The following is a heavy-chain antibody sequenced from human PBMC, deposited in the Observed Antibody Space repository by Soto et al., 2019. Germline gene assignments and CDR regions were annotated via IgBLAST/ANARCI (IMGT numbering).Heavy chain of an antibody. CDR3: ARESSSTVTTGGGGSAKDY. D-gene: IGHD4-17*01. Sequence: QVHLVESGGGVVQPGRSLRLSYAASGLTFSNYAMHWVRQAPGKGLEWVAFISYDGTNRCYPDSVKGRFTISRDNSKNTVYLQMNSLKTEDTAVYYCARESSSTVTTGGGGSAKDYWGQGTLVTVSS. J-gene: IGHJ4*02. CDR1: GLTFSNYA. V-gene: IGHV3-30-3*01. CDR2: ISYDGTNR.